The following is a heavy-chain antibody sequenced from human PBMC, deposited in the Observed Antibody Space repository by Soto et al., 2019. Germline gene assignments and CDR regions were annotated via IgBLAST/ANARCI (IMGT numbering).Heavy chain of an antibody. J-gene: IGHJ6*02. CDR3: AGEDSTVTTVRYYYYGMDV. CDR1: GGTFSSYA. V-gene: IGHV1-69*01. Sequence: QVQLVQSGAEVKKPGSSVKVSCKASGGTFSSYAISWVRQAPGQGLEWMGGIIPIFGTANYAQKCQGRLTITAVEVTCTAYGELSSLRTEHTAEYYCAGEDSTVTTVRYYYYGMDVWGQEPTVTLSS. D-gene: IGHD4-17*01. CDR2: IIPIFGTA.